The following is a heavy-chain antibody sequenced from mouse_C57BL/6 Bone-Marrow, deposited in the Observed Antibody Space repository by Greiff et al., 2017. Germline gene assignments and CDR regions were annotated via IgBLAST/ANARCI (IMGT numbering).Heavy chain of an antibody. J-gene: IGHJ3*01. D-gene: IGHD2-4*01. CDR1: GYTFTSYW. CDR3: ARYDYDGAY. V-gene: IGHV1-50*01. Sequence: QVQLQQPGAELVKPGASVKLSCKASGYTFTSYWMPWVKQRPGQGLEWIGEIDPSDSYTNYNQKFKGKATLTVDTSSSTAYMQLSSLTSEDSSVYYCARYDYDGAYWGQGTLVTVSS. CDR2: IDPSDSYT.